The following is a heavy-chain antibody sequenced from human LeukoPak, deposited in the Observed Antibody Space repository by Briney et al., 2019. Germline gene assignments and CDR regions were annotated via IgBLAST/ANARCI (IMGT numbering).Heavy chain of an antibody. D-gene: IGHD6-19*01. CDR1: GGSVSSGSYY. Sequence: PSETLSLTCTVSGGSVSSGSYYWSWIRQPPGKGLEWIGYIYYSGSTNYNPSLKSRVTISVDKSKNQFSLKLSSVTAADTAVYYCARDYGSGWYDYYYGMDVWGQGTTVTVSS. J-gene: IGHJ6*02. CDR3: ARDYGSGWYDYYYGMDV. CDR2: IYYSGST. V-gene: IGHV4-61*01.